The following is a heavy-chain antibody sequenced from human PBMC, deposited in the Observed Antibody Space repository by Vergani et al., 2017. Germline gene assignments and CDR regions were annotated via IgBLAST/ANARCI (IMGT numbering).Heavy chain of an antibody. CDR3: ARSKSINPWRTVSRLGWFDF. V-gene: IGHV3-73*02. CDR2: SGLEGARMICNSVA. J-gene: IGHJ4*02. D-gene: IGHD1-1*01. Sequence: DVQLVQSGGGQVQPGESLEVSCAASEFKISDFDIHWVRQAPGRGLEWVGRSGLEGARMICNSVASFAASVRGRFGIYRDDSKNAVPLRLSNLGVEDTAIYYCARSKSINPWRTVSRLGWFDFWGQGTLVTV. CDR1: EFKISDFD.